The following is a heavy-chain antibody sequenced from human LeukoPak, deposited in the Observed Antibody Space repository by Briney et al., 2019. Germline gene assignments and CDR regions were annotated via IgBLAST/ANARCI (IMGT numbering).Heavy chain of an antibody. D-gene: IGHD6-19*01. CDR2: INAGNGNT. CDR3: AREVIRAVAGPHYFDY. V-gene: IGHV1-3*01. J-gene: IGHJ4*02. CDR1: GYTFTSYA. Sequence: ASVKVSCKASGYTFTSYAMHWVRQAPGQRLEWMGWINAGNGNTKYSQKFQGRVTITADESTSTAYMELSSLRSEDTAVYYCAREVIRAVAGPHYFDYWGQGTLVTVSS.